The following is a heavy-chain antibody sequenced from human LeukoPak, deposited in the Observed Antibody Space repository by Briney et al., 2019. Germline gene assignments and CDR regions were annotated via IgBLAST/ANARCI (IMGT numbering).Heavy chain of an antibody. CDR3: ARGYDYGGNSEGSFDY. V-gene: IGHV3-21*01. CDR2: ISSSSSYI. D-gene: IGHD4-23*01. J-gene: IGHJ4*02. Sequence: PGGSLRLSCAASGFTFSSYSMNWVRRAPGKGLEWVSSISSSSSYIYYADSVKGRFTISRDNAKNSLYLQMNSLRAEDTAVYYCARGYDYGGNSEGSFDYWGQGTLVTVSS. CDR1: GFTFSSYS.